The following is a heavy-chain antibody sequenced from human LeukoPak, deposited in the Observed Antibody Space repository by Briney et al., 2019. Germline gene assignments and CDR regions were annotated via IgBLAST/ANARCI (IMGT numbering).Heavy chain of an antibody. D-gene: IGHD2-2*01. CDR3: AKGGCSSTTCYLANP. CDR1: GLTSSSYG. CDR2: ISYDGTIR. J-gene: IGHJ5*02. Sequence: GGSLRLSCAASGLTSSSYGMHWVRQAPGKGLEWVAVISYDGTIRNYADSVKGRFTISRDNSKNTLYLQMNSLTAEDTALYYCAKGGCSSTTCYLANPWGQGTLVTVSS. V-gene: IGHV3-30*18.